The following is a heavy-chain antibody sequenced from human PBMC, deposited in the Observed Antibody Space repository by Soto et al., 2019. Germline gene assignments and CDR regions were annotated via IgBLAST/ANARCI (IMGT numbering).Heavy chain of an antibody. J-gene: IGHJ5*02. CDR2: IYYTGST. CDR3: ARDRRAGHNTTGSIDP. D-gene: IGHD1-1*01. CDR1: GDYIRSGGYY. V-gene: IGHV4-31*01. Sequence: QVQLQESGPRLVKPSQTLSLTCNVSGDYIRSGGYYWSWIRQRPGKDLEWIGYIYYTGSTYYNRSLRSPLSMSVDTSENQFSHTLTSVTAADTAIYYCARDRRAGHNTTGSIDPWGQGIMVTVSA.